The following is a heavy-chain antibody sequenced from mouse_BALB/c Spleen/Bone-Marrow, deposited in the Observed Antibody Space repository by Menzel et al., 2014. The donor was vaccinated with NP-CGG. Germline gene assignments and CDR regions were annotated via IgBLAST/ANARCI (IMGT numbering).Heavy chain of an antibody. CDR2: IDPANGNT. V-gene: IGHV14-3*02. CDR1: GFNIKDTY. D-gene: IGHD2-4*01. Sequence: VHVKQSGAELVKPGASVKLSCTASGFNIKDTYMHWVKQRPEQGLEWIGRIDPANGNTKYDPKFQGKATITADTSSNTAYLQLSSLTSEDTAVYYCAGFGITKEEGYYYAMDHWGQGTSVTVSS. CDR3: AGFGITKEEGYYYAMDH. J-gene: IGHJ4*01.